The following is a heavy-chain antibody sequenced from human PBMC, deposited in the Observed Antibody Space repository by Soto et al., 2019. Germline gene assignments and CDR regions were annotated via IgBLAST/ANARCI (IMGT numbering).Heavy chain of an antibody. CDR1: GFTFSSYA. J-gene: IGHJ5*02. CDR3: AKDNPRYFYFWGKYNWFDP. D-gene: IGHD3-3*01. V-gene: IGHV3-23*01. Sequence: EVQLLESGGGLVQPGGSLRLSCAASGFTFSSYAMSWVRQAPGKGLEWVSAISGSGGSRYYAESVKGRFTISRDNFKNTMYPQMNSLMAKDIAVYYCAKDNPRYFYFWGKYNWFDPCGQGSLVTGTS. CDR2: ISGSGGSR.